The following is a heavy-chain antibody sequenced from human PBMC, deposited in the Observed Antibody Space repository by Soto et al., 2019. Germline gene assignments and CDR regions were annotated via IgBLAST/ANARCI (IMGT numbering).Heavy chain of an antibody. CDR1: GYTFTGYY. J-gene: IGHJ6*02. D-gene: IGHD3-3*01. CDR2: INPNSGGT. Sequence: VKVSCKASGYTFTGYYMHWVRQAPGQGLEWMGWINPNSGGTNYAQKFQGWVTMTRDTSISTAYMELSRLRSDDTAVYYCARGLTIFGVVINYGMDVWGQGTTVTVSS. CDR3: ARGLTIFGVVINYGMDV. V-gene: IGHV1-2*04.